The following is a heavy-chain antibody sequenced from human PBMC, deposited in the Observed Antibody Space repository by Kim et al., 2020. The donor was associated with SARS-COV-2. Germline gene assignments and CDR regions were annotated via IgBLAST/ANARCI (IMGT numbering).Heavy chain of an antibody. J-gene: IGHJ4*02. CDR2: IYPKSGVT. V-gene: IGHV1-2*06. D-gene: IGHD4-17*01. CDR1: GYTFTDYY. CDR3: ARDKDTVTTMPFDY. Sequence: ASVKVSCKASGYTFTDYYIHWVRQAPGQGLEWMGRIYPKSGVTHYAQKFQGRVTVTRDTSISTAYMELNSLRSDDTAVYYCARDKDTVTTMPFDYWGQGILVTVSS.